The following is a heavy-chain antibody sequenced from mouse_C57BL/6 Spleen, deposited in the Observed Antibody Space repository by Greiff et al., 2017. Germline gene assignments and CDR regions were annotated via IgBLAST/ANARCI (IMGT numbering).Heavy chain of an antibody. D-gene: IGHD2-10*01. V-gene: IGHV1-69*01. CDR3: ARSLPEAYAMDY. Sequence: VKLQQPGAELVMPGASVKLSCKASGYTFTSYWMHWVKQRPGQGLEWIGEIDSSDSYTNYNQKFKGKSTLTVDKSSSTAYMQLSSLTSEDSAVYYCARSLPEAYAMDYWGQGTSVTVSS. CDR1: GYTFTSYW. CDR2: IDSSDSYT. J-gene: IGHJ4*01.